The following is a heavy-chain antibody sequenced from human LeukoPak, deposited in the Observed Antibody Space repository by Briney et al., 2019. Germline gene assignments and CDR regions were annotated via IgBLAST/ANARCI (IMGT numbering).Heavy chain of an antibody. J-gene: IGHJ4*02. CDR3: AKDLLGSSTSCCFDY. Sequence: GGSLRLSCEASGFTFSSYAMSWVRQAPGKGLEWVSAISGSGGSTYYADSVKGRFTISRDNSKNTLYLQMNSLRAEDTAVYYCAKDLLGSSTSCCFDYWGQGTLVTVSS. CDR2: ISGSGGST. CDR1: GFTFSSYA. V-gene: IGHV3-23*01. D-gene: IGHD2-2*01.